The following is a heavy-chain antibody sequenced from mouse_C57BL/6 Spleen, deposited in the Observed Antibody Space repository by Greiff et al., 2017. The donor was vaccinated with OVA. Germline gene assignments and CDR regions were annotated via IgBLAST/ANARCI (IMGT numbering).Heavy chain of an antibody. J-gene: IGHJ3*01. Sequence: VQLQQSGPVLARPGASVTMSCKTSGYTFTSYWLHWVKQRPGQGLAWIGAIYPGNRETSYNQKFKGKAKLTAVTSASTAYMELSSRTNEDAAVYYGTRDSSGAWFAYWGQGTLVTVSA. CDR1: GYTFTSYW. CDR2: IYPGNRET. V-gene: IGHV1-5*01. D-gene: IGHD3-2*02. CDR3: TRDSSGAWFAY.